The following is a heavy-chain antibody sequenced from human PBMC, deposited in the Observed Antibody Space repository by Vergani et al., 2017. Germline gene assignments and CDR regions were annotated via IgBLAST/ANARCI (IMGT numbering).Heavy chain of an antibody. Sequence: QVQLVESGGGMVQPGRSLRLSCAASGFAFGGYGMHWVRQAPGKGLEWVASISFDGNKKDYTDSVKGRCTISSDSSKTLYLQMDRLTVEDTAIYFCAREYSYSSAWPYFDSRGQGTLVTVSS. J-gene: IGHJ4*02. D-gene: IGHD3-22*01. V-gene: IGHV3-30*03. CDR3: AREYSYSSAWPYFDS. CDR2: ISFDGNKK. CDR1: GFAFGGYG.